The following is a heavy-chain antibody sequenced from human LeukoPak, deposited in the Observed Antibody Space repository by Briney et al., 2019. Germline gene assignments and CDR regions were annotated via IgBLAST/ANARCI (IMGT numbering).Heavy chain of an antibody. CDR3: ARGGGLDV. D-gene: IGHD3-16*01. Sequence: GGSLRLSCAASGFTFSSYGMHWVRQAPGKGLEWVAVIWSDGSDKYYPESVKGRFTISRDNSKNTLYLQMNSLRAEDTAVYFCARGGGLDVWGQGATVTVSS. CDR2: IWSDGSDK. CDR1: GFTFSSYG. J-gene: IGHJ6*02. V-gene: IGHV3-33*01.